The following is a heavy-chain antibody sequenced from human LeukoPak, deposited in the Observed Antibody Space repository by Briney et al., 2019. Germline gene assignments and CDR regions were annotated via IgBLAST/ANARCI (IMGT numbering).Heavy chain of an antibody. V-gene: IGHV1-18*04. CDR2: ISAYNGNT. J-gene: IGHJ4*02. CDR3: ARVHEYYFDY. Sequence: ASVKVSCKASGYTFTSYYMHWVRQAPGQGLEWMGWISAYNGNTNYAQKLQGRVTMTTDTSTSTAYMELRSLRSDDTAVYYCARVHEYYFDYWGQGTLVTVSS. CDR1: GYTFTSYY.